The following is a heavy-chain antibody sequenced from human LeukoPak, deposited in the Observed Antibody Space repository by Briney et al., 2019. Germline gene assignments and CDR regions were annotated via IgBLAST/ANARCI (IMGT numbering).Heavy chain of an antibody. J-gene: IGHJ4*02. Sequence: SETLSLTCTVSGGSISSGGYYWSWIRQPPGKGLEWIGYIYHSGSTYYNPSLKSRVTISVDRSKNQFSLKLSSVTAADTAVYYCARVFSSSGLGLDYWGQGTLATVSS. D-gene: IGHD6-6*01. CDR3: ARVFSSSGLGLDY. CDR1: GGSISSGGYY. CDR2: IYHSGST. V-gene: IGHV4-30-2*01.